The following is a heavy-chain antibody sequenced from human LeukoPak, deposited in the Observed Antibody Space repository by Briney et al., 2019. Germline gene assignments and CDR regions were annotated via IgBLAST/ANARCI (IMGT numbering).Heavy chain of an antibody. CDR1: GFTFSTYA. CDR2: ISGGGGST. V-gene: IGHV3-23*01. D-gene: IGHD2/OR15-2a*01. J-gene: IGHJ4*02. Sequence: GGSLRLSCAASGFTFSTYAMSWVRQAPGKGLEWVSAISGGGGSTNYADSVKGRFTISRDNSKNTLYLEINSLRAEDTAVYYCANAYRGKYYFYDYWGQGTLVTVSS. CDR3: ANAYRGKYYFYDY.